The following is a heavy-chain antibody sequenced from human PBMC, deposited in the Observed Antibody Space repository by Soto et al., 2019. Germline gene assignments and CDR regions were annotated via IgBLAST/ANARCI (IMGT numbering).Heavy chain of an antibody. J-gene: IGHJ5*02. V-gene: IGHV1-18*01. CDR1: GYTFTSYG. D-gene: IGHD3-10*01. CDR3: ARDAISMVRGTNNWFDP. CDR2: VSANNGDT. Sequence: ASVKVSCKASGYTFTSYGFSWVRQAPGQGLEWVGWVSANNGDTNSARNFQGRVTLTTDTSTSTAYMDLRSLTSDDTAVYYCARDAISMVRGTNNWFDPWGQGTLVTVSS.